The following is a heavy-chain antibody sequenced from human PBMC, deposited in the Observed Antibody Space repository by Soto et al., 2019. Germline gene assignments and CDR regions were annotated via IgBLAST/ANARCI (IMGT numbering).Heavy chain of an antibody. J-gene: IGHJ6*02. CDR1: GFAFSDFY. Sequence: QVQLVESGGGLVKPGASLRLSCAAYGFAFSDFYMSWTRHAPGKGLEWIAYISGGGTTVFYADSVKGRFTISRDNAQKSLYLQMESLTSEDTAIYYCARDREPSVYHGMAVWGQGTTVTVSS. CDR3: ARDREPSVYHGMAV. V-gene: IGHV3-11*01. CDR2: ISGGGTTV.